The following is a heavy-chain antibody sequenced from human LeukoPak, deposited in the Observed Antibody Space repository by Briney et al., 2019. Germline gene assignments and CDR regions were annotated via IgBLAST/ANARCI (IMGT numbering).Heavy chain of an antibody. CDR1: GGTFSSYA. D-gene: IGHD3-3*01. CDR2: IIPIFGTA. Sequence: GASVKVSCKASGGTFSSYAISWVRQAPGQGLEWMGGIIPIFGTANYAQKFQGRVTITTDESTSTAYMELSSLRSEDTAVYYCARSKDYDFWSGYRNWFDPWGQGTLVTVSS. CDR3: ARSKDYDFWSGYRNWFDP. J-gene: IGHJ5*02. V-gene: IGHV1-69*05.